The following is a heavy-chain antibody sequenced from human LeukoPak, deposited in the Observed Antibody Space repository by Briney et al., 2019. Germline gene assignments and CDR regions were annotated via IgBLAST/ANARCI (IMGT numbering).Heavy chain of an antibody. CDR2: IDPNSDGT. J-gene: IGHJ6*02. CDR1: GYILSDYY. V-gene: IGHV1-2*02. CDR3: ARSRRPFYYYGMHV. Sequence: ASVKVSCKASGYILSDYYVHWIRQAPGQGLEWMGWIDPNSDGTHHAPNFQGRATMTRDSAISTVYLDLRRLTSDDTAIYYCARSRRPFYYYGMHVWGLGTSVTVSS.